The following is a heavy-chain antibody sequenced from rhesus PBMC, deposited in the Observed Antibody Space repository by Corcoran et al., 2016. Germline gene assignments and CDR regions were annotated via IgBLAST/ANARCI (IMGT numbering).Heavy chain of an antibody. CDR2: VDPEDGEA. V-gene: IGHV1-111*02. D-gene: IGHD6-25*01. J-gene: IGHJ4*01. CDR3: ARWGAAAGFDY. CDR1: GYPFTDPT. Sequence: VQLVQSGAEVKTPGPSVKISCKSSGYPFTDPTLNWVRQAPGKGLAGMGRVDPEDGEADYAQKFQDRVTITADMSTDTAYMELSSLRSEDTAVYYCARWGAAAGFDYWGQGVLVTVSS.